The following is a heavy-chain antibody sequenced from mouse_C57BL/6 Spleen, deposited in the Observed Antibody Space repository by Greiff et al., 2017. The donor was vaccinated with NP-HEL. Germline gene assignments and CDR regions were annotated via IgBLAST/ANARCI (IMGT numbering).Heavy chain of an antibody. CDR1: GYSITSGYY. CDR3: AREGGRGMDY. CDR2: ISYDGSN. V-gene: IGHV3-6*01. Sequence: VQLQQSGPGLVKPSQSLSLTCSVTGYSITSGYYWNWIRQFPGNKLEWMGYISYDGSNNYNPSLKNRISITRDTSKNQFFLKLNSVTTEDTATYYCAREGGRGMDYWGQGTSVTVSS. J-gene: IGHJ4*01. D-gene: IGHD3-3*01.